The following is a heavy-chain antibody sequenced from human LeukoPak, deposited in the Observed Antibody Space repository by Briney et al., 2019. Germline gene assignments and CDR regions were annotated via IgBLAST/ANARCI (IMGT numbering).Heavy chain of an antibody. CDR2: FYYSGNT. CDR3: ARPYYYGSALGY. J-gene: IGHJ4*02. D-gene: IGHD3-10*01. V-gene: IGHV4-30-4*01. Sequence: SETLSLTCTVSGGSISSGDYFWSWIRQPPGKGLEWIGYFYYSGNTFYNPSLKSRVTISVDKSTNQFSLKLYSVTAADTAVYYCARPYYYGSALGYWGQGTLVTVSS. CDR1: GGSISSGDYF.